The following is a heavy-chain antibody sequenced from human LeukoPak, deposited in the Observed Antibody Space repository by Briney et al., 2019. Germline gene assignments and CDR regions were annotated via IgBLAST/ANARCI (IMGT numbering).Heavy chain of an antibody. CDR1: GFTFSSYA. D-gene: IGHD6-19*01. J-gene: IGHJ4*02. Sequence: GGSLRLSCAASGFTFSSYAMSWVRQAPGKGLEWVSAISGSVSSTYYADSVKGRFTISRDNSKKTLYLQMNSLRADDTAVYYCAKADISGWLGTDYWGQGTLVTVSS. CDR3: AKADISGWLGTDY. CDR2: ISGSVSST. V-gene: IGHV3-23*01.